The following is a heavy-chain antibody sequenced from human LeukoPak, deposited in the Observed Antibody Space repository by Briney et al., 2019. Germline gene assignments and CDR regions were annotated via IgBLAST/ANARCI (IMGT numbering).Heavy chain of an antibody. CDR2: IRAYNGNT. Sequence: GASVKVSCKASGYTFTSYGISWVGQAPGQGFEWMGWIRAYNGNTNYAQKLQGRVTMTTDTSTSTAYMELRSLRSDDTAVYYCARALDYYGSGSHPFNYYYYMDVWGKGTTVTVSS. J-gene: IGHJ6*03. CDR1: GYTFTSYG. D-gene: IGHD3-10*01. V-gene: IGHV1-18*01. CDR3: ARALDYYGSGSHPFNYYYYMDV.